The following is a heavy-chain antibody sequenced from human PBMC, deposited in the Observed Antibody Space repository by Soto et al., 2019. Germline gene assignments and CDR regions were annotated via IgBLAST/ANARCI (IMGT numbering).Heavy chain of an antibody. Sequence: QAQLVQSGAEVKKPGSSGKVSCKASGGTFSSYTISWVRQAPVQGLEWMGGIIPILGRANYAQKIQGRVTITADKSTSTAYMELSSLRSEDTAVYYCARDVEVRGVSEGHYGMDVWGQGTTVTVSS. CDR2: IIPILGRA. CDR1: GGTFSSYT. D-gene: IGHD3-10*01. CDR3: ARDVEVRGVSEGHYGMDV. V-gene: IGHV1-69*08. J-gene: IGHJ6*02.